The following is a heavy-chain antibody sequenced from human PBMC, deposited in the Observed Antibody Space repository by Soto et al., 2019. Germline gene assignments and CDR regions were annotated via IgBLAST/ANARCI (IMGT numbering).Heavy chain of an antibody. J-gene: IGHJ4*02. V-gene: IGHV1-2*02. CDR1: GYTFTGYF. CDR2: INPNSGGT. Sequence: ASVKVSFKASGYTFTGYFIHWVRQAPGQGLEWMGWINPNSGGTNYAQNFQGRVTMTRDTSISTAYMELSRLRSDDTAVYYCATLGELSFDHWGQGTLVTVSS. D-gene: IGHD3-16*02. CDR3: ATLGELSFDH.